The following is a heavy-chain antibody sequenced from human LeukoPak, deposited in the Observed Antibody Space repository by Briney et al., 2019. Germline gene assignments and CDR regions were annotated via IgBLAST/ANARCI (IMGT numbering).Heavy chain of an antibody. J-gene: IGHJ4*02. V-gene: IGHV4-34*09. CDR2: IYYSGST. Sequence: SETLSLTCAVYGGSFSGYYWSWIRQPPGKGLEWIGYIYYSGSTYYNPSLKSRVTMSVDTSKNQFSLKLSSVTAADTAMYYCARVSAPYYFDYWGQGTLVTVSS. CDR1: GGSFSGYY. CDR3: ARVSAPYYFDY.